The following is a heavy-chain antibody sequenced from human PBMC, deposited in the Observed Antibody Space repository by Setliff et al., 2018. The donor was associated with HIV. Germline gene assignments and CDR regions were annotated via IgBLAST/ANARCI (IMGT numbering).Heavy chain of an antibody. V-gene: IGHV4-59*08. D-gene: IGHD3-10*01. Sequence: PSETLSLTCTVSGGSISSYYWSWIRQPPGKGLGWIGYIYYSGSTNYNPSLKSRVTISVDTSKNQFSLKLSSVTAADTAVYYCARQITMVRGVYQPYYYYYMDVWGKGTTVTVSS. CDR3: ARQITMVRGVYQPYYYYYMDV. J-gene: IGHJ6*03. CDR2: IYYSGST. CDR1: GGSISSYY.